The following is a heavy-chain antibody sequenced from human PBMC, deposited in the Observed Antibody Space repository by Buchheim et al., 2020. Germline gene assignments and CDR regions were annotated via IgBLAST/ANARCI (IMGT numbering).Heavy chain of an antibody. CDR2: VSDEGSDQ. CDR1: GFTVRSYG. Sequence: QVQLVESGGGVVQPGRSLSLSCAASGFTVRSYGIHWVRQAPGKGLDWVAVVSDEGSDQYYADSVKGRFTISRDDSKKTLYLQMNSLRPEDTAVYYCAKEYSSGDWYFDLWGRGTL. CDR3: AKEYSSGDWYFDL. J-gene: IGHJ2*01. V-gene: IGHV3-30*18. D-gene: IGHD6-25*01.